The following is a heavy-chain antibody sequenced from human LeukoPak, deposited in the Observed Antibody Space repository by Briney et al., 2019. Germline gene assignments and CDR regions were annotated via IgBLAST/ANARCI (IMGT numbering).Heavy chain of an antibody. V-gene: IGHV1-2*02. CDR2: INPNSGGT. CDR3: ATSQYCSSTSCGNT. D-gene: IGHD2-2*01. CDR1: GYTFTGYY. J-gene: IGHJ5*02. Sequence: ASVKVSCKASGYTFTGYYMHWVRQAPGQGLEWMGWINPNSGGTNYAQKFQGRVTMTRDTSISTAYMELSRLRSDDTAVYYCATSQYCSSTSCGNTWGQGTLVIVSS.